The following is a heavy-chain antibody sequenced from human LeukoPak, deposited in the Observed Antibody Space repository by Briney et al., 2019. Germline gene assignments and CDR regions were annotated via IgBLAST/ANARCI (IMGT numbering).Heavy chain of an antibody. V-gene: IGHV3-30*04. CDR2: ISYDGSNK. D-gene: IGHD6-19*01. CDR1: GFTFSSYA. J-gene: IGHJ4*02. CDR3: AGEPPAVSGWYYFDY. Sequence: GGSLRLSCAASGFTFSSYAMRWVRQAPGKGLEWVAVISYDGSNKYYADSVKGRFTISRDNSKNTLYLQMNSLRAEDTAVYYCAGEPPAVSGWYYFDYWGQGTLVTVSS.